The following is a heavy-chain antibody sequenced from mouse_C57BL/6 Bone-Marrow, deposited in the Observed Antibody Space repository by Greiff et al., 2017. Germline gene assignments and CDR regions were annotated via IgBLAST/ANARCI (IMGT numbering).Heavy chain of an antibody. V-gene: IGHV1-18*01. Sequence: VQLQQSGPELVKPGASVKIPCKASGYTFTDYNMDWVKQSHGKSLEWIGDINPNNGGTIYNQKFKGKATLTVDKSSSTAYMELRSLTSEDTAVYYCARSRYGSSYFDYWGQGTTLTVSS. CDR2: INPNNGGT. CDR1: GYTFTDYN. J-gene: IGHJ2*01. CDR3: ARSRYGSSYFDY. D-gene: IGHD1-1*01.